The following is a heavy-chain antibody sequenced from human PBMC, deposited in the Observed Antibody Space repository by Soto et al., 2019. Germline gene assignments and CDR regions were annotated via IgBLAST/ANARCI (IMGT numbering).Heavy chain of an antibody. D-gene: IGHD3-16*01. CDR3: GREVAGRGGEYDH. V-gene: IGHV1-18*01. CDR2: ISGYNGNT. Sequence: QVHLVQSGAEVKSPGASVKVSCKSSGYGFTNYGVGWVRQAPGQGLEWMGWISGYNGNTNYAEKVQGRITLTTDISTSTAYIELRSLRSDDPAVYYCGREVAGRGGEYDHGGQGTRVTVSS. CDR1: GYGFTNYG. J-gene: IGHJ4*02.